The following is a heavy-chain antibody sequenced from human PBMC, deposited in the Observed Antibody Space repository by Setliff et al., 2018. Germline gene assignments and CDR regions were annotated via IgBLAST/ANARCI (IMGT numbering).Heavy chain of an antibody. D-gene: IGHD3-22*01. J-gene: IGHJ4*02. CDR2: IYYSGST. CDR1: GGSISTKNYY. CDR3: AREYYYARSRNFDY. Sequence: SETLSLTCTVSGGSISTKNYYWGWIRQPPGKGLEWIGNIYYSGSTNNNPSLKSRATISVDTSKNQSSLKLSSVTAADTAVYYCAREYYYARSRNFDYWGQGTLVTVSS. V-gene: IGHV4-39*07.